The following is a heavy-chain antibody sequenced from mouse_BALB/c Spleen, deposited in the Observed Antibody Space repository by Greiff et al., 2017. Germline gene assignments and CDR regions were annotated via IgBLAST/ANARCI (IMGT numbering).Heavy chain of an antibody. CDR1: GFSLTSYG. CDR3: TYGSSSYYYAMDY. D-gene: IGHD1-1*01. V-gene: IGHV2-9*02. Sequence: QVQLKQSGPGLVAPSQSLSITCTVSGFSLTSYGVHWVRQPPGKGLEWLGVIWAGGSTNYNSALMSRLSISKDNSKSQVFLKMNSLQTDDTAMYYCTYGSSSYYYAMDYWGQGTSVTVSS. J-gene: IGHJ4*01. CDR2: IWAGGST.